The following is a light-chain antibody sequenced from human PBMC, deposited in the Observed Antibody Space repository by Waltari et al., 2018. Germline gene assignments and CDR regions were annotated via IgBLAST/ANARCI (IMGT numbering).Light chain of an antibody. CDR1: GGSIATHY. CDR3: QSYDNNNPVV. J-gene: IGLJ2*01. CDR2: EGN. V-gene: IGLV6-57*03. Sequence: NLMLTQPHSVSESPGKTVTISCTPSGGSIATHYFLWYQPRPGGAPTTVIYEGNQRPYGVPDRFSGSIDTSSDSASLTISGLRPEDEADYYCQSYDNNNPVVFGGGTKLIVL.